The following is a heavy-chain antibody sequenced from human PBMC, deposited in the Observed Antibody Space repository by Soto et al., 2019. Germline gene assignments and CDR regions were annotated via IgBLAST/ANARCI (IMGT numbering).Heavy chain of an antibody. CDR3: ARDSYYDYDSSGSRFDD. J-gene: IGHJ4*02. V-gene: IGHV3-30-3*01. Sequence: PGGSLRLSCAASGFTFSSYAMHWVRQAPGKGLEWVAVISYDGSNKYYADSVKGRFTISRDNSKNTLYPQMNSLRAEDTAVYYCARDSYYDYDSSGSRFDDWGQGTLVTVSS. CDR2: ISYDGSNK. CDR1: GFTFSSYA. D-gene: IGHD3-22*01.